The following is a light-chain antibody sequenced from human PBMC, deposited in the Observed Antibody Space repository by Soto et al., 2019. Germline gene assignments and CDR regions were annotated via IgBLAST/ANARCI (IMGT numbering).Light chain of an antibody. Sequence: VSPGERATLSCRASQSVSSKLAWYQQKPGQAPRLLIYDTSTRATGGPARCSGSGSGTEFALTISSLQSEDFAVYYGQQYSNWPPITFGQGTRLEIK. V-gene: IGKV3-15*01. J-gene: IGKJ5*01. CDR2: DTS. CDR3: QQYSNWPPIT. CDR1: QSVSSK.